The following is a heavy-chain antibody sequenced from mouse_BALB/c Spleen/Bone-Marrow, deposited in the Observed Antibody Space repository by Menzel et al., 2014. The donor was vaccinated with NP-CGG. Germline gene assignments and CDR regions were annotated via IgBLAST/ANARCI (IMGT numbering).Heavy chain of an antibody. CDR2: INPSSGYT. CDR3: ARRYGSLWYFGV. D-gene: IGHD1-1*01. CDR1: GYTFTDYW. J-gene: IGHJ1*01. V-gene: IGHV1-7*01. Sequence: VQLQQSGAELAKPGASVKMSCKASGYTFTDYWMHWVKQRPGQGLEWIGYINPSSGYTEYNQSFKDKATLTADKSSSTAYMQLNILTSEDSAVYYCARRYGSLWYFGVWGAGATVTVSS.